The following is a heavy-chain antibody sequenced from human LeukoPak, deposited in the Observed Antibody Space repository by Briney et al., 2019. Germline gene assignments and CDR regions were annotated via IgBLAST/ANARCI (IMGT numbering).Heavy chain of an antibody. CDR3: AKSYYDFWSGKPDAFDI. D-gene: IGHD3-3*01. Sequence: GGSLRLSCAASGFTFSSYWMHWVRQAPGKGLEWVSTISGSGGSTYYADSVKGRFTISRDNSKNTLYLQMNSLRAEDTAVYYCAKSYYDFWSGKPDAFDIWGQGTMVTVSS. CDR2: ISGSGGST. V-gene: IGHV3-23*01. J-gene: IGHJ3*02. CDR1: GFTFSSYW.